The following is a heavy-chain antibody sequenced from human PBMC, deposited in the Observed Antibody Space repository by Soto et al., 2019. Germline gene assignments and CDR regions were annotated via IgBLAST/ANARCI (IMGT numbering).Heavy chain of an antibody. Sequence: ASDKVSCKGSGYTYTSYDINWVRQATGQGLEWMGWMNPNSGNTGYAQKFQGRVTMTRNISISTAYMELSSLRSEDTAVYYCARWGLYYYYMDVWGKGTTVTVSS. CDR3: ARWGLYYYYMDV. CDR1: GYTYTSYD. CDR2: MNPNSGNT. V-gene: IGHV1-8*01. J-gene: IGHJ6*03. D-gene: IGHD3-16*01.